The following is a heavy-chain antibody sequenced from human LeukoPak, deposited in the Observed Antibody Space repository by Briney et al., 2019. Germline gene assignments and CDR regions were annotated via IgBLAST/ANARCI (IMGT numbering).Heavy chain of an antibody. D-gene: IGHD2-15*01. CDR1: GGSISSYY. J-gene: IGHJ4*02. CDR3: ARDAVVPPAY. CDR2: IYYSGST. Sequence: NPSETLSLTCTVSGGSISSYYWSWIRQPPGKGLEWIGYIYYSGSTYYNPSLKSRVTISVDTSKNQFSLKLSSVTAADTAVYYCARDAVVPPAYWGQGTLVTVSS. V-gene: IGHV4-59*12.